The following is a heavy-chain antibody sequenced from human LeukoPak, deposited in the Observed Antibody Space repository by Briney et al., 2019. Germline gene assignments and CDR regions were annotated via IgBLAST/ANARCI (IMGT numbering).Heavy chain of an antibody. CDR3: ARDVFAVADQRGTDY. V-gene: IGHV1-18*01. CDR1: GYTFTSYG. Sequence: ASVKVSCKASGYTFTSYGISWVRRAPGQGLEWMGWISAYNGNTNYAQKLQGRVTMTTDTSTSTAYMELRSLRSDDTAVYYCARDVFAVADQRGTDYWGQGTLVTVSS. CDR2: ISAYNGNT. D-gene: IGHD6-19*01. J-gene: IGHJ4*02.